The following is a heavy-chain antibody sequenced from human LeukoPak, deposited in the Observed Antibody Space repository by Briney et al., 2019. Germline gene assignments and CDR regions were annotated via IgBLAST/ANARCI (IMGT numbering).Heavy chain of an antibody. CDR3: ARASSGYYLDY. CDR1: GGTISSGAYS. Sequence: SQTLSLTCAVSGGTISSGAYSWSWMRQPPGKGLEWIGNIYHSGSTYYNPSLKSRVTISGDRSKNQFSLKLSSVTAADTAVFYCARASSGYYLDYWGQGILVTVSS. J-gene: IGHJ4*02. D-gene: IGHD3-22*01. V-gene: IGHV4-30-2*01. CDR2: IYHSGST.